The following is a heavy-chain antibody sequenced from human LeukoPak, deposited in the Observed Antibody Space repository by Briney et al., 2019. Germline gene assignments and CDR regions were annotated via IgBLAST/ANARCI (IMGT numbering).Heavy chain of an antibody. CDR1: GYIFTGYY. J-gene: IGHJ6*03. CDR3: ARDGHYDIIRVFYYYYMDV. D-gene: IGHD3-9*01. CDR2: INPNSGDT. Sequence: ASVKVSCKASGYIFTGYYMHWVRQAPGQGLEWMGWINPNSGDTNYAQKFQGRVTMTRDTSISTAYMELSRLRSDDTAVYYCARDGHYDIIRVFYYYYMDVWGKGTTVTVSS. V-gene: IGHV1-2*02.